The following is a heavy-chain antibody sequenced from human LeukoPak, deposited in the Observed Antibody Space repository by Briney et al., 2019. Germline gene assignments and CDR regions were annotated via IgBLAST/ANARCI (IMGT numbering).Heavy chain of an antibody. Sequence: PSETLSLTCTVSGGSISSGSYYWSWIRQPAGKGLEWIGRIYTSGSTNYNPSLKSRVTMSVDTSKNQFSLKLSSVTAADTAVYYCARWVDSSAYYDDFYWGQGTLVTVSS. D-gene: IGHD3-22*01. J-gene: IGHJ4*02. CDR3: ARWVDSSAYYDDFY. V-gene: IGHV4-61*02. CDR1: GGSISSGSYY. CDR2: IYTSGST.